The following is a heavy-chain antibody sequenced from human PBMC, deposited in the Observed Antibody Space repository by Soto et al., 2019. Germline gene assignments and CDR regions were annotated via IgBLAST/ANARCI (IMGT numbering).Heavy chain of an antibody. V-gene: IGHV4-31*02. J-gene: IGHJ4*02. Sequence: SATLSLTCTVSGGSISSGGGYYWSWIRQLPGKGLEWIGYIYYSGSTYYNPSLKSRLSISLDTSENQFSLKLSSVTAADTAVYYCATTSSYDSSGYYPLDYWGQGALVTVPQ. CDR3: ATTSSYDSSGYYPLDY. D-gene: IGHD3-22*01. CDR2: IYYSGST. CDR1: GGSISSGGGYY.